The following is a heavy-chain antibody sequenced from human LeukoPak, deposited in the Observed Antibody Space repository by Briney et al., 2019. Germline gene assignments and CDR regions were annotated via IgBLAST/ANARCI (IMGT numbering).Heavy chain of an antibody. Sequence: PGGSLRLSCAASGSTFITYGMHWVRQAPGRGLEWVAVISYDGSNKYYADSVKGRFTISRDNSENTLYLQMSSLRAEDTAVYYCAKEDFGQPGITMVRGVTSRYYHYMDVWGKGTTVTVSS. D-gene: IGHD3-10*01. J-gene: IGHJ6*03. CDR2: ISYDGSNK. V-gene: IGHV3-30*18. CDR3: AKEDFGQPGITMVRGVTSRYYHYMDV. CDR1: GSTFITYG.